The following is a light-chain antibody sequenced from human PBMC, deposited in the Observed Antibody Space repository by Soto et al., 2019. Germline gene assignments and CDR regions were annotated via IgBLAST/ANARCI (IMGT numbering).Light chain of an antibody. J-gene: IGLJ3*02. CDR3: CSYAGSSIPVV. Sequence: QSVLTQPASLSGSPGQSITISCTGTSCDVGSYNLVSWYQQNPGKAPKLMIYEAYKRPSGVSSRFSGSKSGNTASLTISGLQAEDEADYYCCSYAGSSIPVVFGGGTKLTVL. CDR2: EAY. V-gene: IGLV2-23*01. CDR1: SCDVGSYNL.